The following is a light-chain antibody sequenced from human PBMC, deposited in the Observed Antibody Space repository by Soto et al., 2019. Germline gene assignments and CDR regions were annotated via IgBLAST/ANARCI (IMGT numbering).Light chain of an antibody. CDR1: QSVSSSY. V-gene: IGKV3-11*01. J-gene: IGKJ1*01. Sequence: EILLTQSPGTLSLSPGERAPLSCRASQSVSSSYLAWYQQKPGQTPRLLIYDASNRATGIPARFSGSGSGTDFTLTISSLEPEDFAVYYCQQRSNWPRTFGQGTRWIS. CDR2: DAS. CDR3: QQRSNWPRT.